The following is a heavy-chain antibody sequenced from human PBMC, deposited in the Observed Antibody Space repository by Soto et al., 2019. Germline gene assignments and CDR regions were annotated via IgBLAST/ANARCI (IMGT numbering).Heavy chain of an antibody. Sequence: QVQLVQSGAEVKKPGSSVKVSCKASGGTFSSYAISWVRQAPGQGLEWMGGIIPIFGTANYAQKFQGRVTITADESTSTAYMELSSLRSEDTAVYYCARVGRGEYDFWSGYYTNRYNWFDPWCQGTLVTVSS. D-gene: IGHD3-3*01. V-gene: IGHV1-69*01. CDR3: ARVGRGEYDFWSGYYTNRYNWFDP. CDR1: GGTFSSYA. CDR2: IIPIFGTA. J-gene: IGHJ5*02.